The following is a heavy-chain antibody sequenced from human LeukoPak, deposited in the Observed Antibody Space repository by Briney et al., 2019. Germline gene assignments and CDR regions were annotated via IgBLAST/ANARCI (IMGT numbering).Heavy chain of an antibody. Sequence: GGPLSLPCAASGFPFTSNWMHWVPDAPGEGLVWFSLINSNGSGTTYADSVKGRFTISRDNDKNTVYLQMNSLRAEDTAVYYCTREGVDDGSYPSFDYWGQGALVTVSS. V-gene: IGHV3-74*01. CDR1: GFPFTSNW. CDR3: TREGVDDGSYPSFDY. D-gene: IGHD1-26*01. J-gene: IGHJ4*02. CDR2: INSNGSGT.